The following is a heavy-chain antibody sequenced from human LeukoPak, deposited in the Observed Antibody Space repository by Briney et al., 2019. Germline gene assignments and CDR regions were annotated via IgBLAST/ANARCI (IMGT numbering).Heavy chain of an antibody. D-gene: IGHD6-19*01. CDR3: ARAKSGWYYFDY. V-gene: IGHV3-53*01. CDR1: GFTVSSNY. Sequence: PGGSLRLSCAASGFTVSSNYTSWVRQAPGKGLEWVSVIYSGGSTYYADSVKGRFTISRDNSKNTLYLQMNSLRAEDTAVYYCARAKSGWYYFDYWGQGTLVTVSS. CDR2: IYSGGST. J-gene: IGHJ4*02.